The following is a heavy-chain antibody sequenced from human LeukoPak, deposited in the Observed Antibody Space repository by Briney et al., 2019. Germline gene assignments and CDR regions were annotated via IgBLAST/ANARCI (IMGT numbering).Heavy chain of an antibody. CDR2: IYTSGST. D-gene: IGHD4-11*01. Sequence: KTSQTLSLTCTVSGGSISSGSYYWSWIRQPAGKGLEWIERIYTSGSTNYNPSLKSRVTISVDTSKNQFSLKLSSVTAADTAVYYCARDHDYPDPWGQGTLVTVSS. V-gene: IGHV4-61*02. CDR3: ARDHDYPDP. CDR1: GGSISSGSYY. J-gene: IGHJ5*02.